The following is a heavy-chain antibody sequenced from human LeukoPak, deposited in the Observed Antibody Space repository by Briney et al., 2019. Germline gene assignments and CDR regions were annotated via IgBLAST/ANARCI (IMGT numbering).Heavy chain of an antibody. CDR3: ARDSPELNWSDP. Sequence: ASVKVSCKASGYTFTGYYIHWVRQAPGQGLEWMGWINPNSGGTNFAQKFQGRVTIIRDTSISTAYMELSRLRSDDTAVYYCARDSPELNWSDPWGQGTLVTVSS. CDR2: INPNSGGT. D-gene: IGHD1-14*01. CDR1: GYTFTGYY. J-gene: IGHJ5*02. V-gene: IGHV1-2*02.